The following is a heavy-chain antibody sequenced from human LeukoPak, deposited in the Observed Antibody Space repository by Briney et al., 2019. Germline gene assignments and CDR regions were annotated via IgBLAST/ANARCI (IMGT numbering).Heavy chain of an antibody. D-gene: IGHD3-10*01. Sequence: QAGGSLRLSCAASGFTFSSYAMSWVRQAPGKGLEWVSAISGSGGSTYYADSVKGRFTISRDNSKNTLYLQMNSLRAEDTAVCYCANPKAGDYYGSGSYYIGNYYFDYWGQGTLVTVSS. J-gene: IGHJ4*02. CDR1: GFTFSSYA. CDR3: ANPKAGDYYGSGSYYIGNYYFDY. V-gene: IGHV3-23*01. CDR2: ISGSGGST.